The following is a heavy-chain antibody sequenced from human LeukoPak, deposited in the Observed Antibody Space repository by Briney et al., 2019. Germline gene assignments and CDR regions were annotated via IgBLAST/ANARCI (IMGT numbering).Heavy chain of an antibody. CDR3: ARAGYYDSSGYSY. CDR2: ISSSSSYI. V-gene: IGHV3-21*01. D-gene: IGHD3-22*01. CDR1: GFTFSSYS. Sequence: GGSLRLSCAASGFTFSSYSMNWVRQAPGKGLEWVSSISSSSSYIYYADSVKGRFTISRDNAKNSLYLQMNSLRAEDTAVYCCARAGYYDSSGYSYWGQRTLVTVSS. J-gene: IGHJ4*02.